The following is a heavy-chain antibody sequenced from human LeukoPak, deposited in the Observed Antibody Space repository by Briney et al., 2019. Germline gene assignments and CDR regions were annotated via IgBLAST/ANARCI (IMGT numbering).Heavy chain of an antibody. D-gene: IGHD3-10*01. CDR2: ISSSGTTV. CDR3: ARETLWFGELHSPLFDP. V-gene: IGHV3-48*03. CDR1: GFSFSSYE. Sequence: PGGSLRLSCAASGFSFSSYEMNWVRQAPGKGLEWLLYISSSGTTVYYADSVKSRFTITRDNAENSLYLHMSSLRVEDTAIYYCARETLWFGELHSPLFDPWGQGTLVTVSS. J-gene: IGHJ5*02.